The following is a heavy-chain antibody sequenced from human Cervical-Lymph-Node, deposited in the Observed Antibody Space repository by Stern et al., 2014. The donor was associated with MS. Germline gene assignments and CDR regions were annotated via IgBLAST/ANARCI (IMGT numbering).Heavy chain of an antibody. V-gene: IGHV1-69*01. CDR2: IIPLFGAA. J-gene: IGHJ5*01. D-gene: IGHD2-21*02. Sequence: VQLVESGAEVKRPGSSVTVSCKSSGDTFSDHSISWLRRAPGHGLEWVGGIIPLFGAADYAQMFQGRVTITADESTTTSYMGLSSLRSEDTAMYYCARGAYCGGDCYWGWFDSWGQGTLVTVSS. CDR1: GDTFSDHS. CDR3: ARGAYCGGDCYWGWFDS.